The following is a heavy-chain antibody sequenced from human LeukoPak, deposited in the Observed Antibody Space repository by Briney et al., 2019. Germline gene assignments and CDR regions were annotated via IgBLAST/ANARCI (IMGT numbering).Heavy chain of an antibody. CDR1: GFTFSSYW. V-gene: IGHV3-74*01. CDR2: INSDGSST. CDR3: ARVPGIAVAGLVWGYFDY. D-gene: IGHD6-19*01. J-gene: IGHJ4*02. Sequence: GGSLRLSCAASGFTFSSYWMHWVRQAPGKGLVWVSRINSDGSSTSYADSVKGRFTISRDNAKNTLYLQMNSLRAEDTAVYYCARVPGIAVAGLVWGYFDYWGQGTLVTVSS.